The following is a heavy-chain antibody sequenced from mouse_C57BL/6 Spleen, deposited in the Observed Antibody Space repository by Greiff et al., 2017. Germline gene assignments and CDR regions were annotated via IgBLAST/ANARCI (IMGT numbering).Heavy chain of an antibody. CDR3: ATEVIGVAY. J-gene: IGHJ3*01. V-gene: IGHV14-4*01. Sequence: VQLQESGAELVRPGASVKLSCTASGFNIKDDYMHWVKQRPEQGLEWIGWIDPENGDTEYAPKFKGKATITADTSSNTAYLQLSSLTSEDTAVYYCATEVIGVAYWGQGTLVTVSA. CDR2: IDPENGDT. D-gene: IGHD1-2*01. CDR1: GFNIKDDY.